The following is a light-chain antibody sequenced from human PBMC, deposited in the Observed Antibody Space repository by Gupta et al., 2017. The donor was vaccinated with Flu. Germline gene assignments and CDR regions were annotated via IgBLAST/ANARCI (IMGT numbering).Light chain of an antibody. V-gene: IGKV1-12*01. J-gene: IGKJ5*01. CDR3: QQADSFPIT. CDR1: QYVSGS. Sequence: DLQMTPSPSSVSASVGDRVTITCRGSQYVSGSLAWYQQKPGKAPKLLMYAAYSLERGVPSRFSGAGSGTDFTLTIHSLQPEDFATYYCQQADSFPITFGQGTRLETK. CDR2: AAY.